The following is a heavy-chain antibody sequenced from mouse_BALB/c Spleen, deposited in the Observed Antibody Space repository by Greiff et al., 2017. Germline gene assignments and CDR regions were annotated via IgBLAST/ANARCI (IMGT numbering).Heavy chain of an antibody. V-gene: IGHV5-12-2*01. CDR3: ARMGLGTGWYFDV. CDR1: GFTFSSYT. Sequence: EVKLVESGGGLVQPGGSLKLSCAASGFTFSSYTMSWVRQTPEKRLEWVAYISNGGGSTYYPDTVKGRFTISRDNAKNTLYLQMSSLKSEDTAMYYCARMGLGTGWYFDVWGAGTTVTVSS. J-gene: IGHJ1*01. D-gene: IGHD3-3*01. CDR2: ISNGGGST.